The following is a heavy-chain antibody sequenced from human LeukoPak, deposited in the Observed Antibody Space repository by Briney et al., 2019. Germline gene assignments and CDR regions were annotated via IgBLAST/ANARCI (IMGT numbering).Heavy chain of an antibody. Sequence: ASVKVSCKASGYDFTKYAVQWVRQAPGQRLEWMGWIDAGNGRTKYSPDFQGRVIISRDTSASIAYMELSSLRADDTAVYYCAKEGKTRTWNYSQAKPVYWGQGTLVTVSS. D-gene: IGHD1-7*01. J-gene: IGHJ4*02. CDR1: GYDFTKYA. CDR2: IDAGNGRT. V-gene: IGHV1-3*01. CDR3: AKEGKTRTWNYSQAKPVY.